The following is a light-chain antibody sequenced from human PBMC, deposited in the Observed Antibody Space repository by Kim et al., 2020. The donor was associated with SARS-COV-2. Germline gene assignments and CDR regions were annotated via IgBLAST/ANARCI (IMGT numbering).Light chain of an antibody. CDR1: QSLVYSDGNIY. V-gene: IGKV2-30*01. J-gene: IGKJ3*01. Sequence: PPSISSRSSQSLVYSDGNIYLNWFHQRPGQSPRRLIYKVSNRDSGVPDRFSGSGSGTDFTLQISRVEAEDVGVYYCMQGTHWPFTFGPGTKVDIK. CDR3: MQGTHWPFT. CDR2: KVS.